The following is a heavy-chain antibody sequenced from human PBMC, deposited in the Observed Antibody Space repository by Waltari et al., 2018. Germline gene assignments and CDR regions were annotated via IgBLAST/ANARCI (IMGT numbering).Heavy chain of an antibody. Sequence: QVQLQESGPGLVKPSETLSLTCAVSGYSITSGYYWGWTRQPPGKGLEWIGSIYHSGSTYYNPSLKSRVTISVDTSKNQFSLKLSSVTAADTAVYYCARESGSFFYFDYWGQGTLVTVSS. CDR2: IYHSGST. J-gene: IGHJ4*02. CDR3: ARESGSFFYFDY. V-gene: IGHV4-38-2*02. CDR1: GYSITSGYY. D-gene: IGHD1-26*01.